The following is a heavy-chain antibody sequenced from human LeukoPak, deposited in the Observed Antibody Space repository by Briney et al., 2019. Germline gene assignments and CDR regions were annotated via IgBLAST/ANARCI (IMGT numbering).Heavy chain of an antibody. J-gene: IGHJ4*02. CDR2: IYYSGST. V-gene: IGHV4-59*13. D-gene: IGHD2-15*01. Sequence: SETLSLTCTVSGGSINSYYWSWIRQSPGKGLEWIGYIYYSGSTDYNPSLKSRVTISVDSSKNQFSLKLTSVTAADTAVYFCARRYCSGASCYYFDYWGQGTLVTVSS. CDR3: ARRYCSGASCYYFDY. CDR1: GGSINSYY.